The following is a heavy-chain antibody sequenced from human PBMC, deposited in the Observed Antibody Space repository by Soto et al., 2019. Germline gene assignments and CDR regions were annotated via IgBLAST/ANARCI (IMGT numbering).Heavy chain of an antibody. CDR1: GFTFSSFS. Sequence: GGSLRLSCAASGFTFSSFSMNWVRQAPGKGLEWVSYISSSSNTIYYADSVKGRFTISRDNAKNSLYLQMNSLRDEDTAVYYCARDRFIRYYDSSGYFSIDNTPFDPWGQGTLVTVSS. CDR3: ARDRFIRYYDSSGYFSIDNTPFDP. D-gene: IGHD3-22*01. V-gene: IGHV3-48*02. CDR2: ISSSSNTI. J-gene: IGHJ5*02.